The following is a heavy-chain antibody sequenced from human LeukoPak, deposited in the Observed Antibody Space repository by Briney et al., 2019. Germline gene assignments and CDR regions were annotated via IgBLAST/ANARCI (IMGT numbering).Heavy chain of an antibody. CDR3: ARDGRYFVRGGMDV. V-gene: IGHV4-59*11. J-gene: IGHJ6*02. Sequence: PSETLPHTCSVSGVSISSHYWSWIRQSPGKGLEWIGYIFYSGSTYYNPSLKSRVTISVDASKNQFSLKLSSVTAADTAVYYCARDGRYFVRGGMDVWGQGTTVTVSS. CDR2: IFYSGST. D-gene: IGHD3-9*01. CDR1: GVSISSHY.